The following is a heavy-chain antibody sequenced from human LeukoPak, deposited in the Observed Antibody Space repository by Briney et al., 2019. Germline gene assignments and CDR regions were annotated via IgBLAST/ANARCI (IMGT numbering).Heavy chain of an antibody. CDR3: ARDAGDGYCSSTSCYGRYNWFDP. CDR2: INPNSGGT. D-gene: IGHD2-2*03. CDR1: GYTFTGYY. V-gene: IGHV1-2*02. J-gene: IGHJ5*02. Sequence: ASVKVSCKASGYTFTGYYMHWVRQAPGQGLEWMGWINPNSGGTNYAQKFQGRVTMTRDTSISTAYMELSRLRSHDTAVYYCARDAGDGYCSSTSCYGRYNWFDPWGQGTLVTVSS.